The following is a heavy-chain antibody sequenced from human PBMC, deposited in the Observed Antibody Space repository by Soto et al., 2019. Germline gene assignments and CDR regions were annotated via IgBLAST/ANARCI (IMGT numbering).Heavy chain of an antibody. CDR2: IIPIFGTA. Sequence: QVQLVQSGAEVKKPGSSVKVSCKASGGTFSSYAISWVRQAPGQGLEWMGGIIPIFGTANYAQKFQGRVTITADKSTSTAYMELSSLRSEVTAVYYCARGGRYYYDSSGYYWFDPWGQGTLVTVSS. CDR1: GGTFSSYA. J-gene: IGHJ5*02. D-gene: IGHD3-22*01. CDR3: ARGGRYYYDSSGYYWFDP. V-gene: IGHV1-69*06.